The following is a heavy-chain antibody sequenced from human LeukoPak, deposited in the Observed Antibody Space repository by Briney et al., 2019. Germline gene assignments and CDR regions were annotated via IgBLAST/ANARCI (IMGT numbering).Heavy chain of an antibody. V-gene: IGHV3-23*01. CDR2: ISGSGGST. D-gene: IGHD6-19*01. CDR3: AKWGSSGRYQEYYFDY. CDR1: GFTFSSYA. J-gene: IGHJ4*02. Sequence: PGGSLRLSCAASGFTFSSYAMSWVRQAPGKGLEWVSAISGSGGSTYYADSVKGRFTISRDNSKNTLYLQMNSLRAEDTAVYYCAKWGSSGRYQEYYFDYWGQGTLVTVSS.